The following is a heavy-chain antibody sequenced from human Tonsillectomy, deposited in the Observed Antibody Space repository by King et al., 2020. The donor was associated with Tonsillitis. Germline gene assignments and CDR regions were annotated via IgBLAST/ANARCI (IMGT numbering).Heavy chain of an antibody. Sequence: VQLVESGGGLVQPGRSLRLSCAASGFSFDDYAMHWVRQAPGKGLEWVSGISWNSDSRGYADSVKGRFTISRDNAKNSLYLQMNSLRAEDTALYYCAKGSRGDILTLVDYWGPGIQVTVSS. V-gene: IGHV3-9*01. CDR1: GFSFDDYA. CDR3: AKGSRGDILTLVDY. D-gene: IGHD3-9*01. CDR2: ISWNSDSR. J-gene: IGHJ4*02.